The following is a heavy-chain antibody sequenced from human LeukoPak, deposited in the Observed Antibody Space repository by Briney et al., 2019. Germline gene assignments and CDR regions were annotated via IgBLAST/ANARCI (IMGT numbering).Heavy chain of an antibody. D-gene: IGHD2-2*01. CDR3: AKSADIVVVPAAMPKYYYGMDV. J-gene: IGHJ6*02. CDR1: GFTFSSYG. CDR2: IRYDGSNK. V-gene: IGHV3-30*02. Sequence: PGGSLRPSCAASGFTFSSYGMHWVRQAPGKGLEWVAFIRYDGSNKYYADSVKGRFTISRDNSKNTLYLQMNSLRAEDTAVYYCAKSADIVVVPAAMPKYYYGMDVWGQGTTVTVSS.